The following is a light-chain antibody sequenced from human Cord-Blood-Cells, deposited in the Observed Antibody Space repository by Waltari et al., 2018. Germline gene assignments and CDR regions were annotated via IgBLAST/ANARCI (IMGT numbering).Light chain of an antibody. CDR2: KAS. CDR3: QQYNSYAP. Sequence: DIQMTQSPSNRSASVRDRVTITCRASQSIGSWLAWYQQKPGKAPKLLIYKASSLESGVPSRFSGSGSGTEFTLTIRSLQPDDFATYYCQQYNSYAPFGQGTKVELK. CDR1: QSIGSW. V-gene: IGKV1-5*03. J-gene: IGKJ1*01.